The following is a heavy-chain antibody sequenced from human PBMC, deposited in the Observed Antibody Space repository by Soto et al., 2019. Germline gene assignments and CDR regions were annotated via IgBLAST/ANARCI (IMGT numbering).Heavy chain of an antibody. J-gene: IGHJ6*02. CDR2: MNPNRGHT. CDR3: ARGNMWFGGYGMDV. D-gene: IGHD3-10*01. CDR1: GYAFTTYD. V-gene: IGHV1-8*01. Sequence: QVQLVQSGAEVEKPGASVMVSCKASGYAFTTYDINWVRQATGQEPEWMGWMNPNRGHTVYAQKFQGRVTVTRDTSINTAYMELSSLRSEDTAVYYCARGNMWFGGYGMDVWGQGTTVTVSS.